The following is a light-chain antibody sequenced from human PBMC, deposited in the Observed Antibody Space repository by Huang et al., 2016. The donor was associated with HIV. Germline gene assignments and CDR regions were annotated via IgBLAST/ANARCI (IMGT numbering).Light chain of an antibody. CDR2: AAS. CDR3: QQSYSLPLYT. V-gene: IGKV1-39*01. J-gene: IGKJ2*01. Sequence: DIQMTQSPSSLSASVGDRVTITCRASENINRYLNWYKHIPGMAPKLLISAASTVQRGVPTRFSGSGSGTDFNLTISSLQPDDVAVYFCQQSYSLPLYTFGQRTKLEI. CDR1: ENINRY.